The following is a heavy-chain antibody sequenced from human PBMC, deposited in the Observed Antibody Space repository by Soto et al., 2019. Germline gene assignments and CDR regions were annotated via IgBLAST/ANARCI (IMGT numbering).Heavy chain of an antibody. CDR2: IIPIFGTA. D-gene: IGHD6-13*01. J-gene: IGHJ6*02. V-gene: IGHV1-69*12. CDR1: GGTFSSYA. CDR3: ARDLGIAAAGTRQEVHYGMDV. Sequence: QVQLVQSGAEVKKPGSSVKVSCKASGGTFSSYAISWVRQAPGQGLEWMGGIIPIFGTANYAQKFQGRVTITADESTSTAYMERSSLRSEDTAVYYCARDLGIAAAGTRQEVHYGMDVWGQGTTVTVSS.